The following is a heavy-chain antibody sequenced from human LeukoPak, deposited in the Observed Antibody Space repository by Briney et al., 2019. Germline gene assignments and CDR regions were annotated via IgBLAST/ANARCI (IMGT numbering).Heavy chain of an antibody. Sequence: SETLSLTCAVYGGSFSGYYWSWIRQPPGKGLEWIGEINHSGSTNYNPSLKSRVTISVDTSKNQFSLKLSSVTAADTAVYYCARDRFYSGYENFDYWGQGTLVTVSS. CDR3: ARDRFYSGYENFDY. J-gene: IGHJ4*02. V-gene: IGHV4-34*01. CDR2: INHSGST. D-gene: IGHD5-12*01. CDR1: GGSFSGYY.